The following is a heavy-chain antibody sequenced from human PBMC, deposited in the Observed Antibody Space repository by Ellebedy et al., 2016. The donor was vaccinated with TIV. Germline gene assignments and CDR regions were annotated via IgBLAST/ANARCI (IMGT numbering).Heavy chain of an antibody. V-gene: IGHV3-23*01. D-gene: IGHD1-26*01. CDR1: GFTFSSYA. CDR2: IGSGRDT. Sequence: GESLKISCVASGFTFSSYAMTWVRQAPGKGLEWVSTIGSGRDTHYADSVKGRFIISRDNSRNTFYLQMNSLRVEDTALYYCAKYRGVGAIRIFDYWGQGTLVSVSS. J-gene: IGHJ4*02. CDR3: AKYRGVGAIRIFDY.